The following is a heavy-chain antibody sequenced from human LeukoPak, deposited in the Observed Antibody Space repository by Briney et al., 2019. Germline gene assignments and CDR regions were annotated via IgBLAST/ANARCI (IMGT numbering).Heavy chain of an antibody. J-gene: IGHJ3*02. CDR3: ARDQSPYYYGSGSYTDAFDI. D-gene: IGHD3-10*01. CDR2: ISSSGSTI. CDR1: GFTFSSYS. Sequence: GGSLRLSCAASGFTFSSYSMNWVRQAPGKGLEWVSYISSSGSTIYYADSVKGRFTISRDNAKNSLYLQMNSLRAEDTAVYYCARDQSPYYYGSGSYTDAFDIWGQGTMVTVSS. V-gene: IGHV3-48*04.